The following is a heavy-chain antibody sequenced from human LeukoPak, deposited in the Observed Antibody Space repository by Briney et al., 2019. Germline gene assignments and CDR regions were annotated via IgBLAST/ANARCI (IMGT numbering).Heavy chain of an antibody. J-gene: IGHJ4*02. CDR1: GFTFSSYA. V-gene: IGHV3-23*01. Sequence: GGSLRLSCAASGFTFSSYAMSWVRQAPGKGLEWVSTISGSGGVTYYPDSVRGRSTISRDNSKNTLHLQMDSLRAEDTAIYYCAKWPEGATPKFHYWGQGTLVTVSS. CDR3: AKWPEGATPKFHY. CDR2: ISGSGGVT. D-gene: IGHD1-26*01.